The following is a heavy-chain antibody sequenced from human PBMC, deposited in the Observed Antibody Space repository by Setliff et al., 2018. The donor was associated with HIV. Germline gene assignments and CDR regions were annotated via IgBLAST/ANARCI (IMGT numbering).Heavy chain of an antibody. CDR3: ARGSGYPWYFDL. CDR2: IYTNGST. Sequence: SETLSLTCTVSGGSISSGSYYWSWIRQPAGKGLEWIGRIYTNGSTNYNPSLKSRVTISVDTSKNQFSLKLTSVTAADTAVSFCARGSGYPWYFDLWGRGTLVTVSS. D-gene: IGHD3-22*01. V-gene: IGHV4-61*02. J-gene: IGHJ2*01. CDR1: GGSISSGSYY.